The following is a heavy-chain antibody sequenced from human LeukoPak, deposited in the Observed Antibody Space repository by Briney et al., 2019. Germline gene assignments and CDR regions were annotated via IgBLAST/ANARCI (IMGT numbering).Heavy chain of an antibody. CDR1: GYTFTSYD. D-gene: IGHD3-22*01. CDR2: MNPNSGNT. Sequence: ASVKVSCKASGYTFTSYDINWVRQATGQGLEWMGWMNPNSGNTGYAQKFQGRVAMTRNTSISTAYMELSSLRSEDTAVYYCARAPGRSGYYSFDYWGQGTLVTVSS. J-gene: IGHJ4*02. CDR3: ARAPGRSGYYSFDY. V-gene: IGHV1-8*01.